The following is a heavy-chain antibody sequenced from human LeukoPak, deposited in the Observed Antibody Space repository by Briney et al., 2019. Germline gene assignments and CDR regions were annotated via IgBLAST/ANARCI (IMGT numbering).Heavy chain of an antibody. D-gene: IGHD4-17*01. J-gene: IGHJ6*03. CDR2: ISSSGGTM. V-gene: IGHV3-11*04. Sequence: PGGSLRLSCAASGFTFSDYNMSWIRQAPGKGLEWVSYISSSGGTMYYADSVKGRFTISRDNAKNSLYLQMNSLRAEDTAVYYCATDLATVTTYHYYYMDVWGKGTTVTVSS. CDR3: ATDLATVTTYHYYYMDV. CDR1: GFTFSDYN.